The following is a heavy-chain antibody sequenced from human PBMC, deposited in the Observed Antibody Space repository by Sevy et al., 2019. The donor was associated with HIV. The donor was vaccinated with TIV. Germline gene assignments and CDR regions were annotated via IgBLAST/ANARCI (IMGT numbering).Heavy chain of an antibody. CDR3: ARDRTYGSFIDY. J-gene: IGHJ4*02. V-gene: IGHV3-21*01. CDR2: IWSSSSYI. Sequence: AGGSLRLSCAASGFTFSTYNMNWVRQAPGKGLEWVSSIWSSSSYIYYADSVKGRFTISRDNAKNSLYLQMNSLKVEDTAVYYCARDRTYGSFIDYWGQGTLVTVSS. CDR1: GFTFSTYN. D-gene: IGHD3-10*01.